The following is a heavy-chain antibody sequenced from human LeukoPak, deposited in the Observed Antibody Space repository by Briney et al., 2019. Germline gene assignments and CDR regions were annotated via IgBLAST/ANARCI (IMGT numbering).Heavy chain of an antibody. CDR1: GGSISSGGYY. V-gene: IGHV4-31*03. J-gene: IGHJ4*02. CDR2: IYYSGST. D-gene: IGHD3-22*01. CDR3: ARRSYSSGYYYFDY. Sequence: SQTLSLTCTVSGGSISSGGYYWSWIRQHPGKGLEWIGYIYYSGSTYYNPSLKSRVTISVDTSKNQFSLKLSSVTAADTAVYYCARRSYSSGYYYFDYWGQGTLVTVSS.